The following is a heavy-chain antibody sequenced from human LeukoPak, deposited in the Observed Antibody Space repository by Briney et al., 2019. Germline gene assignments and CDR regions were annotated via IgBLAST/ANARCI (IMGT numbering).Heavy chain of an antibody. CDR2: ISYDGSNK. CDR1: GFTFSSYA. V-gene: IGHV3-30-3*01. CDR3: ARGGLGAFDI. Sequence: GRSLRLSCAASGFTFSSYAMRWVRQAPGKGLEWVAVISYDGSNKYYADSVKGRFTISRDNSKNTLYLQMNSLRAEDTAVYYCARGGLGAFDIWGQGTMVTVSS. J-gene: IGHJ3*02.